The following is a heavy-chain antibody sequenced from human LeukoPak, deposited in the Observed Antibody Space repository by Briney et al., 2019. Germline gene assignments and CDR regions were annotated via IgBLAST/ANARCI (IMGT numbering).Heavy chain of an antibody. J-gene: IGHJ6*03. Sequence: PGGSLRLSCAASGFTFSSYAMGWVRQAPGQGLRWVSAISGSGGSTYYADSVKGRFTISRDNSKNTLYLQMNSLRAEDTAVYYCAKHAPAIFGAHYYYMDVWGKGTTVTVSS. CDR1: GFTFSSYA. V-gene: IGHV3-23*01. CDR2: ISGSGGST. D-gene: IGHD3-3*01. CDR3: AKHAPAIFGAHYYYMDV.